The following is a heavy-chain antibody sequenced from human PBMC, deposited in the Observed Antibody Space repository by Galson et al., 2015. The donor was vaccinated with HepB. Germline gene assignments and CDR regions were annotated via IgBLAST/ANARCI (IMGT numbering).Heavy chain of an antibody. CDR3: AKDLGVAVADYLFDY. V-gene: IGHV3-9*01. J-gene: IGHJ4*02. D-gene: IGHD6-19*01. Sequence: SLRLSCAASGFTFDDYAMHWVRQAPGKGLEWVSGISWNSGSIGYADSVKGRFTISRDNAKNSLYLQMNSLRAEDTALYYCAKDLGVAVADYLFDYWGQGTLVTVSS. CDR1: GFTFDDYA. CDR2: ISWNSGSI.